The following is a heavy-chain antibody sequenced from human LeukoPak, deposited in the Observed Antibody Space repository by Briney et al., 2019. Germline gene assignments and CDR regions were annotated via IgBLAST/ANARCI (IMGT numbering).Heavy chain of an antibody. D-gene: IGHD3-22*01. Sequence: SGTLSVTCTVSGXSISSSSHYWGWIRQPPGQGPEWIRNIYYSGSTYHNPSLKRRVHITVDTSKNKFSLKLTSVTAEDTAVYYCARLLHYDSSGYLGYYCDYWGQGTLVTVSS. J-gene: IGHJ4*02. CDR2: IYYSGST. CDR3: ARLLHYDSSGYLGYYCDY. V-gene: IGHV4-39*07. CDR1: GXSISSSSHY.